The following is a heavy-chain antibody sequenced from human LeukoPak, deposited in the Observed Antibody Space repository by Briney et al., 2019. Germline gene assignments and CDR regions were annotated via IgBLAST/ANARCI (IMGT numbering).Heavy chain of an antibody. J-gene: IGHJ4*02. V-gene: IGHV4-4*02. D-gene: IGHD4-17*01. CDR2: IYHSGST. CDR3: GTTGYGDHGGY. CDR1: GGSISTSNW. Sequence: SGTLSLTCAVSGGSISTSNWWSWVRQPPGKGLEWIGEIYHSGSTNYNPSLKSRVTMSVDKSKNQFSLRLSSVTAADTAVYYCGTTGYGDHGGYWGQGTQVTVSS.